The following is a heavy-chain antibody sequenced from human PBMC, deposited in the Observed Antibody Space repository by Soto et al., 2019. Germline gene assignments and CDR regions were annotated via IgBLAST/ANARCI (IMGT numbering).Heavy chain of an antibody. Sequence: SETLSLTCTVSGGSISSYYWSWIRQPPGKGLEWIGYIYYSGSTNYNPSLKSRVTISVDTSKNQFSLKLSSVTAADTAVYYCARVSYSRELVYYYGMDVWGQGTTVTVSS. CDR1: GGSISSYY. CDR2: IYYSGST. D-gene: IGHD6-13*01. V-gene: IGHV4-59*01. J-gene: IGHJ6*02. CDR3: ARVSYSRELVYYYGMDV.